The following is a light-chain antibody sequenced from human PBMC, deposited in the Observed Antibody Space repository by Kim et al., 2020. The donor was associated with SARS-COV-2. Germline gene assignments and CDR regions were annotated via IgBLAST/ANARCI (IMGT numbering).Light chain of an antibody. CDR3: AAWDDSLSGVL. CDR2: SNN. J-gene: IGLJ2*01. Sequence: QSVPTQPPSASGTPGQRVTISCSGSSSNIGSNYVYWYHHLPGTAPKLLIYSNNQRPSGVPDRFSGSKSGTSASLAISGLRSEDEADYYCAAWDDSLSGVLFGGGTQLTVL. CDR1: SSNIGSNY. V-gene: IGLV1-47*02.